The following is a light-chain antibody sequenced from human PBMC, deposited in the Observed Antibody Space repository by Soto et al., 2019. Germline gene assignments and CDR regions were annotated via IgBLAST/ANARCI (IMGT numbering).Light chain of an antibody. CDR3: SSYTFTSTLYV. V-gene: IGLV2-14*01. CDR2: EVT. Sequence: QSVLTQPASVSGSPGQSITISCTGSSSVVGGHNYVSWYQQHPGKAPKLMIYEVTKRPSGVSNRFSGSKSGNTASLTISGLQAEDEADYYCSSYTFTSTLYVFGTGTKVTVL. CDR1: SSVVGGHNY. J-gene: IGLJ1*01.